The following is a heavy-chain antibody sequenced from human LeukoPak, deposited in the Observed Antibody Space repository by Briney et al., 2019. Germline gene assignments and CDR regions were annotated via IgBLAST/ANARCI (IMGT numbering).Heavy chain of an antibody. CDR3: AREDYYDSSGYYLLGY. CDR1: GYTFTGYY. Sequence: ASVKVSCKASGYTFTGYYMHWVRQAPGQGLEWMGWINPNSGGTNYAQKFQGRVTMTRDTSISTAYMELSRLRSDDTAVYYCAREDYYDSSGYYLLGYWGQGTLVTVSS. V-gene: IGHV1-2*02. CDR2: INPNSGGT. J-gene: IGHJ4*02. D-gene: IGHD3-22*01.